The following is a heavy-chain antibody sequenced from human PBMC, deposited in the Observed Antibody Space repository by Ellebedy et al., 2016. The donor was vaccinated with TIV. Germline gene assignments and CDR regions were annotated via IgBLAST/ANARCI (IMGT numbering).Heavy chain of an antibody. CDR1: GFTFNTYA. CDR2: INGGATST. D-gene: IGHD5-18*01. Sequence: GGSLRLSXSASGFTFNTYAMSWVRQAPGKGLEWVSTINGGATSTFYADSVRGRFTISRDNSKNTLFLQMNSLRAEDTALYYCANGGLYTGYSYRSWGQGTLVTVSS. CDR3: ANGGLYTGYSYRS. J-gene: IGHJ5*02. V-gene: IGHV3-23*01.